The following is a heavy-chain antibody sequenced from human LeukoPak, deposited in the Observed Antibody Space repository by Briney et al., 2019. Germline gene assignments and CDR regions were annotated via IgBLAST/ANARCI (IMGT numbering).Heavy chain of an antibody. Sequence: GGSLRLSCAASGFTFSDHYMDWVRQAPGKGLEWVARSTNKATGFITLYAASVRGRYTISRDVSENSLYLQMNSLKTEDTAVYYCARGYNSFDIWGQGTMVTVSS. CDR1: GFTFSDHY. D-gene: IGHD5-18*01. CDR3: ARGYNSFDI. V-gene: IGHV3-72*01. J-gene: IGHJ3*02. CDR2: STNKATGFIT.